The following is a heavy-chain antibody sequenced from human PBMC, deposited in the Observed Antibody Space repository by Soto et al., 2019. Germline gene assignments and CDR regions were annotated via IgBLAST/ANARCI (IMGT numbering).Heavy chain of an antibody. CDR1: GCTFSKAW. D-gene: IGHD3-22*01. V-gene: IGHV3-15*01. CDR3: TKERRYYYDSGGY. CDR2: IKSRIDGGAT. J-gene: IGHJ4*02. Sequence: GWLRRSCTASGCTFSKAWMSWVRQAPGKGLEWVGHIKSRIDGGATDYAAPVKGRFSISRDDSKNTLYLQMNNLDTEDTAVYYCTKERRYYYDSGGYWGQGALVTVSS.